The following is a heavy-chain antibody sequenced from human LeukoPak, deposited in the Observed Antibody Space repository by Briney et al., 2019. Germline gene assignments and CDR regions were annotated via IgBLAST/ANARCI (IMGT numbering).Heavy chain of an antibody. J-gene: IGHJ4*02. Sequence: GGSLRLSCAASEFSVGSNYMTWVRQAPGKGLEWVSSISSSSSYIYYADSVKGRFTISRDNAKNSLYLQMNSLRAEDTAVYYCARAGYCSGGSPNCFDYWGQGTLVTVSS. D-gene: IGHD2-15*01. V-gene: IGHV3-21*01. CDR2: ISSSSSYI. CDR1: EFSVGSNY. CDR3: ARAGYCSGGSPNCFDY.